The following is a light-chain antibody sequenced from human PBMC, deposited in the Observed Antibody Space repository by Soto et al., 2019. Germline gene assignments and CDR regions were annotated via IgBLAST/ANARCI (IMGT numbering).Light chain of an antibody. CDR2: DAS. J-gene: IGKJ2*01. Sequence: VIWMTQSPSLLSASTGDRVTISCRMSQGISSYLAWYQQKPGKAPKLLIYDASSLESGVPSRFSGSGSGTEFTLTISSLQPDDFATYYCQQYNSYLYTFGQGTKLEIK. V-gene: IGKV1D-8*03. CDR1: QGISSY. CDR3: QQYNSYLYT.